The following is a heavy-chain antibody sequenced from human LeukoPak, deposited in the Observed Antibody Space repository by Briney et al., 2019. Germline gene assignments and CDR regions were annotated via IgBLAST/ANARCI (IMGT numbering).Heavy chain of an antibody. D-gene: IGHD2-21*01. J-gene: IGHJ6*02. CDR2: IYYSGST. Sequence: NASETLSLTCTVSGGSISSYYWSWIRQPPGKGLEWIGYIYYSGSTNYNPSLKSRVTISVDTSKNQFSLKLSSVTAADTAVYYCARDRHMGYYYYGMDVWGQGTTVTVSS. CDR3: ARDRHMGYYYYGMDV. V-gene: IGHV4-59*01. CDR1: GGSISSYY.